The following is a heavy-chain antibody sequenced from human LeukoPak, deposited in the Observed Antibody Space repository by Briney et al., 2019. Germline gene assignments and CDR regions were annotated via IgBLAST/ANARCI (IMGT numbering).Heavy chain of an antibody. J-gene: IGHJ4*02. Sequence: GGSLRLSCAASGFTFSSSAMSWVRQAPGKGLEWVSTISGSGGATYYADSVKGRFTISRDNAKNSLYLQMNSLRDEDTAVYYCARQNRYYGSGRQKGDFDYWGQGTLVTVSS. CDR1: GFTFSSSA. CDR3: ARQNRYYGSGRQKGDFDY. D-gene: IGHD3-10*01. V-gene: IGHV3-23*01. CDR2: ISGSGGAT.